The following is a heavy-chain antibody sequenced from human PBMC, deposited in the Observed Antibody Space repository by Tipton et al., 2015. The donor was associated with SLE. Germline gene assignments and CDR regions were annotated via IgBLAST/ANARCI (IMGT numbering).Heavy chain of an antibody. V-gene: IGHV3-30*03. D-gene: IGHD5-24*01. J-gene: IGHJ5*02. CDR1: GFTLSNYG. CDR3: ARFRGGYYHNHH. Sequence: SLRLSCVAPGFTLSNYGIHWVRQAPGKGLEWVAGILSDGSESHYGHSVRGRFAISRDDSQNTMYLQMNSLTVEDTAVYYCARFRGGYYHNHHWGRGTLVTVSS. CDR2: ILSDGSES.